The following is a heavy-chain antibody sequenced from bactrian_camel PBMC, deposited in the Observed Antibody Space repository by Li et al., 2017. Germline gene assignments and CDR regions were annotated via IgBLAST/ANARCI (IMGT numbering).Heavy chain of an antibody. CDR1: GYTYNRNC. CDR3: AADFVNLQLARSYNY. V-gene: IGHV3S40*01. Sequence: DVQLVESGGGSVRAGGSLRLSCAASGYTYNRNCMAWFRQAPGKEREGVARIATGSGNTYYADSVKGRFTISRDNAKETVYLQMTSLTPADTAIYYCAADFVNLQLARSYNYWGQGTQVTVS. D-gene: IGHD7*01. CDR2: IATGSGNT. J-gene: IGHJ4*01.